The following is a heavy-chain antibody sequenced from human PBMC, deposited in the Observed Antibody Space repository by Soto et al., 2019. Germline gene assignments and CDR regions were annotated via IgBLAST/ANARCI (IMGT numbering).Heavy chain of an antibody. V-gene: IGHV1-46*01. D-gene: IGHD6-19*01. J-gene: IGHJ3*02. Sequence: ASVKVSCKASGYTFTSYYMHWVRQAPGQGLEWMGIINPSGGSTSYAQKFQGRVTMTRETSTSTVYMELSSLRSEDTAVYYCAREKGAVAGTRGAFDIWGQGTMVT. CDR2: INPSGGST. CDR1: GYTFTSYY. CDR3: AREKGAVAGTRGAFDI.